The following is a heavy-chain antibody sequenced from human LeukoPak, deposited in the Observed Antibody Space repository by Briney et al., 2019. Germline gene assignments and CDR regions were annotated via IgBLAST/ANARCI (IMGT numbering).Heavy chain of an antibody. J-gene: IGHJ4*02. V-gene: IGHV3-23*01. Sequence: GGSLRLSCAASGFTFSSYSMNWVRQAPGKGLEWVSAISGSGGSTYYADSVKGRFTISRDNSKNTLYLQMNSLRAEDTAVYYCAKVPRSVAGTDYWGQGTLVTVSS. CDR2: ISGSGGST. D-gene: IGHD6-19*01. CDR1: GFTFSSYS. CDR3: AKVPRSVAGTDY.